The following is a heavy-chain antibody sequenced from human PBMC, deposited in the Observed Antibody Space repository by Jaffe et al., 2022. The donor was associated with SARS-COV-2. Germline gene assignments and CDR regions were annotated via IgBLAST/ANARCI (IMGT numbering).Heavy chain of an antibody. CDR1: GGSISSSSYY. CDR2: IYYSGST. Sequence: QLQLQESGPGLVKPSETLSLTCTVSGGSISSSSYYWGWIRQPPGKGLEWIGSIYYSGSTYYNPSLKSRVTISVDTSKNQFSLKLSSVTAADTAVYYCARLGGRLIAVAGTYWGQGTLVTVSS. D-gene: IGHD6-19*01. J-gene: IGHJ4*02. CDR3: ARLGGRLIAVAGTY. V-gene: IGHV4-39*01.